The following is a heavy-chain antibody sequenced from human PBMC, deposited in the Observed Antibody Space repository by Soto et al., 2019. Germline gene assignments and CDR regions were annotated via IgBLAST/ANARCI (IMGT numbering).Heavy chain of an antibody. V-gene: IGHV1-46*03. J-gene: IGHJ3*02. D-gene: IGHD1-1*01. CDR1: GYTSTTYY. CDR2: ILPSGGIT. Sequence: ASVKVSCKASGYTSTTYYIHWVRQAPGQGLVCMGIILPSGGITNYAQMFQGSFIMISDTSMNIVYMELSSLRSDDTSVYYCAADPPNEENDAFDIWGQGTMVTVSS. CDR3: AADPPNEENDAFDI.